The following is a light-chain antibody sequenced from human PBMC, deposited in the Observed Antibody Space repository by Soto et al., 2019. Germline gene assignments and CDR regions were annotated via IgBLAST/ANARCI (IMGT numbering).Light chain of an antibody. Sequence: EDVLTQSPGTLSLSPGERATLSCRASQAVSSILLAWYQQKPGQAARLLIYDASSRATGIPDRFRGSGSGTDFTLTVSRLEPEDFAVYYCQQHGTSPIFGGGTKVEIK. J-gene: IGKJ4*01. CDR1: QAVSSIL. V-gene: IGKV3-20*01. CDR2: DAS. CDR3: QQHGTSPI.